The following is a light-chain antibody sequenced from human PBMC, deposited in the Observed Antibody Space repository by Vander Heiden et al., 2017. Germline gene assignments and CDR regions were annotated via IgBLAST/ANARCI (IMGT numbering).Light chain of an antibody. CDR1: QSVSSY. CDR3: EQRSNGIT. V-gene: IGKV3-11*01. J-gene: IGKJ5*01. CDR2: DAS. Sequence: EIVLTQSPATLSLSPGERATLSCRASQSVSSYLAWYQQKPGQAPRLLIYDASNRAAGIPARLSGRGSGTDFTLTISSLEPEDFAVYYCEQRSNGITFGQGTRLEIK.